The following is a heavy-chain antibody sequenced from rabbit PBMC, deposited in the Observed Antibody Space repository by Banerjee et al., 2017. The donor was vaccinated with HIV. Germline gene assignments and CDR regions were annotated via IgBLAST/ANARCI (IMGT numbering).Heavy chain of an antibody. CDR3: ARPGYAGYDFLFYGMDL. J-gene: IGHJ6*01. Sequence: QSLEESGGDLVQPEGSLTLTCTASGFSFSSSYYMSWVRQAPGEGLEYIGFIYTGGSTYYAGWAKGRFTISKTSSTTVTLQMTSLTAADTATYFCARPGYAGYDFLFYGMDLWGPGTLVTVS. V-gene: IGHV1S40*01. D-gene: IGHD4-2*01. CDR1: GFSFSSSYY. CDR2: IYTGGST.